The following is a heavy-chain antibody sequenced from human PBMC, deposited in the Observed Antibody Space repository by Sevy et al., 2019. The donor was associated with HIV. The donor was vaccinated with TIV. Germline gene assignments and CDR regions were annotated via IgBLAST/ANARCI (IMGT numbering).Heavy chain of an antibody. D-gene: IGHD6-19*01. CDR2: IRTNGDST. CDR1: GFTFSDYL. CDR3: AREADSSDSYWYFDL. Sequence: GGSLRLSCAASGFTFSDYLMHWVLQPPGKVLEYVSGIRTNGDSTYHADSVRGRFTISRDNSKNTLYLQMGSLRPDDVAVYYCAREADSSDSYWYFDLWGRGTLVTVSS. J-gene: IGHJ2*01. V-gene: IGHV3-64*02.